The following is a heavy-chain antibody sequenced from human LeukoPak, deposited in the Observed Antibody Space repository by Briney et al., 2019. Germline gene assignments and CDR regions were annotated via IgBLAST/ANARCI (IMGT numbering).Heavy chain of an antibody. J-gene: IGHJ4*02. Sequence: GGSLRLSCAASGFTVSNYMSWVRQAPGKGLEWVSVIYSGGGAYYSNSVKRRFTISRDNSKNTLYLQMKRLRAEDTAVYYCASTSRDGSGYYWEWGQGTLVTVSS. CDR1: GFTVSNY. CDR2: IYSGGGA. V-gene: IGHV3-66*01. CDR3: ASTSRDGSGYYWE. D-gene: IGHD3-22*01.